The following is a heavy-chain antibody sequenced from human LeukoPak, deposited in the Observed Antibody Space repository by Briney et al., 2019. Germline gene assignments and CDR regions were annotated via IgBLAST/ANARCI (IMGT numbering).Heavy chain of an antibody. CDR3: AKDGTLWSGAYYFDY. V-gene: IGHV3-23*01. CDR2: ISDSGSRT. J-gene: IGHJ4*02. D-gene: IGHD3-10*01. CDR1: GFSFSKFA. Sequence: GGSLRLSCVASGFSFSKFAMSWVRQAPGKGLEWVSGISDSGSRTYCADSVKGRFTISRDNSKSTLYLQLSRLRVDDTAVYYCAKDGTLWSGAYYFDYWGQGTLVTVSS.